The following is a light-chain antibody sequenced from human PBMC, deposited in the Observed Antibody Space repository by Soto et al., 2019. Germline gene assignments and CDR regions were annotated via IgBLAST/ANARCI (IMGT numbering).Light chain of an antibody. J-gene: IGKJ1*01. CDR1: QDISSY. CDR3: QQSFSVRSWT. CDR2: GAT. Sequence: DIQLTQSPSFLSASVGDSVTITCQASQDISSYLNWYQQKPGKAPMLLIYGATNLQSGVPSRFSGSGSRTDFTLTISSLQPEDFATYFCQQSFSVRSWTFGQGTKVDIK. V-gene: IGKV1-39*01.